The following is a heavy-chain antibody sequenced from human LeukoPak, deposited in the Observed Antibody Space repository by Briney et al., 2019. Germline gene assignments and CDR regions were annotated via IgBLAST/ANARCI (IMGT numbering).Heavy chain of an antibody. CDR1: GFSLSTNY. CDR2: IYAEAIT. J-gene: IGHJ4*02. CDR3: ARDTGEDFDS. D-gene: IGHD7-27*01. Sequence: GGSLRLSCAASGFSLSTNYMSWVPQDPGKGLEWVSVIYAEAITYYTDSVKDRFTISRDTSKNTLYLQMNSLRVEDTAVYYCARDTGEDFDSWGQGTLVTVSS. V-gene: IGHV3-66*01.